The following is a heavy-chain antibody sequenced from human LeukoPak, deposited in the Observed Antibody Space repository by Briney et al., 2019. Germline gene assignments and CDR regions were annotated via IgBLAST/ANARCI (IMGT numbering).Heavy chain of an antibody. V-gene: IGHV3-48*02. J-gene: IGHJ3*02. D-gene: IGHD5-12*01. CDR3: ARGGFLWLRNFDI. CDR2: ISSSSSTI. CDR1: GFTFSYYS. Sequence: PGGSLRLSCTASGFTFSYYSMNWVRQAPGKGLEWVSYISSSSSTIHYADSVKGRFTISRDNAKNSLYLQMNSLRDEDTAVYYCARGGFLWLRNFDIWGQGTMVTVSS.